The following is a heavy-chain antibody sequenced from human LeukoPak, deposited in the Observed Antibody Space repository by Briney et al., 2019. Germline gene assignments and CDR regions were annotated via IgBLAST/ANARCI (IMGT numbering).Heavy chain of an antibody. D-gene: IGHD4-23*01. V-gene: IGHV4-39*01. Sequence: PSETLSLSXTVSGGSISSSSYYWGWIRQPPGKGLEWIGSIYYSGSTYYNPSLKSRVTISVDTSKNQFSLKLSSVTAADTAVYYCARGTIRWPTLNFDPWGQGTLVTVSS. J-gene: IGHJ5*02. CDR1: GGSISSSSYY. CDR3: ARGTIRWPTLNFDP. CDR2: IYYSGST.